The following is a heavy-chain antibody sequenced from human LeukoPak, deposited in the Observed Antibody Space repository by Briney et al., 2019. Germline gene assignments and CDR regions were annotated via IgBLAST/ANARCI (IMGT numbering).Heavy chain of an antibody. CDR2: IYPGDSDT. CDR1: GYSFTSYW. CDR3: ARQGWAYYDFWSGSFDY. Sequence: GESLKISCKGSGYSFTSYWIGWVRQMPGKGLEWMGIIYPGDSDTRYSPSFQGQVTISADKSISTAYLQWSSLKASDTAMYYCARQGWAYYDFWSGSFDYWGQGTLVTVSS. D-gene: IGHD3-3*01. V-gene: IGHV5-51*01. J-gene: IGHJ4*02.